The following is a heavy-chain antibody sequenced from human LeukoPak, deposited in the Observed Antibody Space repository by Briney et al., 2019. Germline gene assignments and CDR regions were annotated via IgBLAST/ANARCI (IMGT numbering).Heavy chain of an antibody. CDR2: INPNSGGT. J-gene: IGHJ4*02. CDR1: GYTFTGYY. CDR3: ARDPTLTGNAAAEFDY. V-gene: IGHV1-2*04. Sequence: GASVKVSCKASGYTFTGYYMHWVRQAPGQGLEWMGWINPNSGGTNYAQKFQGWVTMTRDTSISTAYMELSRLRSDDTAVYYCARDPTLTGNAAAEFDYWGQGTLVTVSS. D-gene: IGHD3-9*01.